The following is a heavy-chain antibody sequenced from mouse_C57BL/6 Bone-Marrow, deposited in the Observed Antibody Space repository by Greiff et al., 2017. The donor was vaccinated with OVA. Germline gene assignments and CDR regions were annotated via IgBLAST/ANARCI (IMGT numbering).Heavy chain of an antibody. V-gene: IGHV5-2*01. D-gene: IGHD1-1*01. CDR3: ARGNYYGSSYWDFDV. CDR1: EYEFPSHD. Sequence: EVQRVESGGGLVQPGESLKLSCESNEYEFPSHDMSWVRKTPEKRLELVAAINSDGGSTYYPDTMERRFIISRDNTKKTLYLQMSSLRSEDTALYYCARGNYYGSSYWDFDVWGTGTTVTVSS. CDR2: INSDGGST. J-gene: IGHJ1*03.